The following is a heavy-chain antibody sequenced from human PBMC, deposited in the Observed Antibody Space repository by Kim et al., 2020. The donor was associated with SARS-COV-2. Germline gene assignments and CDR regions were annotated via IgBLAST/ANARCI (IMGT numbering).Heavy chain of an antibody. J-gene: IGHJ4*02. Sequence: YADSVKGRFTGARDNAKNTLYLQMDNLRVEVTALCYCAKDHESSGWPTFDYWGQGTHVTVSS. V-gene: IGHV3-23*01. D-gene: IGHD3-22*01. CDR3: AKDHESSGWPTFDY.